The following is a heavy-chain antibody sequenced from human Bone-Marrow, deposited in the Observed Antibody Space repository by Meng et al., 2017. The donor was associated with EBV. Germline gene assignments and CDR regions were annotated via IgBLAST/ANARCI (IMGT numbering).Heavy chain of an antibody. V-gene: IGHV4-39*07. J-gene: IGHJ4*02. CDR2: IYYSGST. D-gene: IGHD2-15*01. CDR3: ARVVAAIDY. Sequence: QQQAQESGPGLVKPSETLSLTCTVSGGSISSSSYYWGWIRQPPGKGLEWIGSIYYSGSTYYNPSLKSRVTISVDTSKNQFSLKLSSVTAADTAVYYCARVVAAIDYWGQGTLVTVSS. CDR1: GGSISSSSYY.